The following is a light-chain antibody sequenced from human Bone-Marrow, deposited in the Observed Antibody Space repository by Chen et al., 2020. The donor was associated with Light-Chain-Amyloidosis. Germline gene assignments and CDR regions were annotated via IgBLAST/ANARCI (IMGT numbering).Light chain of an antibody. CDR2: RNN. V-gene: IGLV1-47*01. CDR3: AAWDDSLSGWV. J-gene: IGLJ3*02. Sequence: QSVLPQPPSASGTPGQRVSISCSGSSSNIGPNYVFWYQHLPGSAPKLLIYRNNQWPSGVPDRFSGSKSGTSASLAINGLRSEDEADYYCAAWDDSLSGWVFGGGTRLTVL. CDR1: SSNIGPNY.